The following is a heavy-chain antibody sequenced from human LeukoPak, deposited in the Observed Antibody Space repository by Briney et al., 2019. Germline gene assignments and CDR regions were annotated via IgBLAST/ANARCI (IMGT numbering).Heavy chain of an antibody. CDR2: ISADESDI. V-gene: IGHV3-30*04. D-gene: IGHD2/OR15-2a*01. Sequence: PGGSLRLSCAASGRMFITYSMHWVRQAPGKGLEWLSMISADESDITYTDSVKGRFTTSRDNSKNTLYLQMTSLRPEDTALYYCVSQDSHTFRDAFDIWGQGTMLIVSS. J-gene: IGHJ3*02. CDR3: VSQDSHTFRDAFDI. CDR1: GRMFITYS.